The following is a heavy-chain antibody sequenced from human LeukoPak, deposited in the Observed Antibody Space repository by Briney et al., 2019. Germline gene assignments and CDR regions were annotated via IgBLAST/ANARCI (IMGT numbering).Heavy chain of an antibody. Sequence: GGSLRLSCAASRFTFSSYWMSWVRQAPGKGLEWVANIQQDGSEKYYVDSVKGRFTIYRDNAKNSLYLQMNRLRAEDTAVYYCARDARVVLDYWGQGTLVTVSS. V-gene: IGHV3-7*01. J-gene: IGHJ4*02. CDR1: RFTFSSYW. D-gene: IGHD2-2*01. CDR2: IQQDGSEK. CDR3: ARDARVVLDY.